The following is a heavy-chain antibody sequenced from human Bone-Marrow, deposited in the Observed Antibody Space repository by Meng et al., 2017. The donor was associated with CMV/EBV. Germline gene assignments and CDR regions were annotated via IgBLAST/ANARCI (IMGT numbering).Heavy chain of an antibody. CDR2: ISGSGTTT. CDR1: GFTFSSFA. Sequence: CAASGFTFSSFAMTWVRQAPGKGLEWVSGISGSGTTTYYAGSVKGRFTISRDNSKNTLYLQMNSLRAEDTAIYYCVTEYDGSGYHYAYWGQGTLVTVSS. CDR3: VTEYDGSGYHYAY. V-gene: IGHV3-23*01. D-gene: IGHD3-22*01. J-gene: IGHJ4*02.